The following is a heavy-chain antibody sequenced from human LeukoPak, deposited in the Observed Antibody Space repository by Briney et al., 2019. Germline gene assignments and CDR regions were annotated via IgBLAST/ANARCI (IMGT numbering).Heavy chain of an antibody. CDR2: FDPEDGET. D-gene: IGHD4-17*01. Sequence: ASVKVSCKVSGYTLTELSMHWVRQAPGKGLEWMGGFDPEDGETIYAQKFQGRVTMTRDTSTSTVYMELSSLRSEDTAVYYCARGDYGDTRRYYYYMDVWGKGTTVTVSS. J-gene: IGHJ6*03. CDR3: ARGDYGDTRRYYYYMDV. V-gene: IGHV1-24*01. CDR1: GYTLTELS.